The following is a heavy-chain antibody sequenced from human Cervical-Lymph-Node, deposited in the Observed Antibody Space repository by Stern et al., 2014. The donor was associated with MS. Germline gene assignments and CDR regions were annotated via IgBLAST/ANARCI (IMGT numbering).Heavy chain of an antibody. D-gene: IGHD7-27*01. CDR2: IYYSGST. Sequence: QVQLQESGPGLVKPSETLSLTCTVSGGSISSSSYYWGWIRQPPGKGLEWIGSIYYSGSTYYTPSLKGRVTIPVDTSKTQFSLKLSSVTAADTAVYYCARHMTPQHTWGDLDYWGQGTLVTVSS. CDR3: ARHMTPQHTWGDLDY. CDR1: GGSISSSSYY. V-gene: IGHV4-39*01. J-gene: IGHJ4*02.